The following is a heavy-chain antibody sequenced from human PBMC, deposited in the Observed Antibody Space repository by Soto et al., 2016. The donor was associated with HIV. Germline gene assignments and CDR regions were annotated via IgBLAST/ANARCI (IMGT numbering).Heavy chain of an antibody. V-gene: IGHV3-15*01. D-gene: IGHD2-21*01. CDR1: GFTFSNAW. CDR2: IKSKTDGGTT. Sequence: EVQLVESGGGLVKPGGSLRLSCAASGFTFSNAWMSWVRQAPGKGLECVGRIKSKTDGGTTDYAAPVKGRFTVSRDDSKDTLYLQMNSLKPEDTAIYYCTTDVVVYYYYMDVWGKGTTVTVSS. CDR3: TTDVVVYYYYMDV. J-gene: IGHJ6*03.